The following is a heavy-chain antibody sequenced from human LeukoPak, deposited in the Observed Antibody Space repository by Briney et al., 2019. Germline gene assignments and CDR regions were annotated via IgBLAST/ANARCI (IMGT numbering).Heavy chain of an antibody. V-gene: IGHV3-23*01. CDR1: GFTFSSYA. J-gene: IGHJ5*02. CDR3: AKSSPSAAIYENWFAL. CDR2: ISGSGGST. D-gene: IGHD2-2*01. Sequence: GGSLRLSCAASGFTFSSYAMNWVRQAPGKGLEWVSAISGSGGSTYYADSVKGRFTISRDNSKNTLYLQMNSLRAEDTAVYYCAKSSPSAAIYENWFALWGEGPLVTVS.